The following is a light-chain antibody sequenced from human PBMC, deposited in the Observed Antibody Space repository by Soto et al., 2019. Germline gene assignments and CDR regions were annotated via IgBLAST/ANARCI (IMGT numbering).Light chain of an antibody. CDR2: DVN. CDR3: SSYTSSITLV. Sequence: VLTQPASVSGSPGQSITISCTGTSSDVGGYNYVSWYQQHPGKAPKLMIYDVNNRPSGVSNRFSGSKSGNTASLTISGLQAEDEGDYYCSSYTSSITLVFGGGTKVTVL. CDR1: SSDVGGYNY. V-gene: IGLV2-14*01. J-gene: IGLJ2*01.